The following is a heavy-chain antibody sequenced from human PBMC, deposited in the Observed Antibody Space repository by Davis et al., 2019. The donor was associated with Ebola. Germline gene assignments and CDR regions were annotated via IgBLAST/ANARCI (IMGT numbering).Heavy chain of an antibody. CDR1: GFTFSSYS. V-gene: IGHV3-48*02. D-gene: IGHD1-26*01. CDR2: ISSSGREI. CDR3: ARGQKWVTPHFFDY. Sequence: GGSLRLSCAASGFTFSSYSMNWVRQAPGKGLEWVSYISSSGREIYSSDSVKGRFTISRDNAKNSLYLQMNSLRDEDTAVYYCARGQKWVTPHFFDYWGQGTLVTVSS. J-gene: IGHJ4*02.